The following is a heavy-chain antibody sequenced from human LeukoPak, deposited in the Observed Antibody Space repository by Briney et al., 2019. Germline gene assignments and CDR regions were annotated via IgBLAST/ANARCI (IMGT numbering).Heavy chain of an antibody. D-gene: IGHD6-13*01. CDR3: ARYSTWYYFDY. V-gene: IGHV1-2*02. Sequence: GASVKVSCKASGYTFTGYYIHWVRQAPGQGLEWMGWISPNSGDTNSAQKFQGRVTMTRDTSISTAHMELSRLRSDDTAVYYCARYSTWYYFDYWGQGTLVTVSS. CDR1: GYTFTGYY. J-gene: IGHJ4*02. CDR2: ISPNSGDT.